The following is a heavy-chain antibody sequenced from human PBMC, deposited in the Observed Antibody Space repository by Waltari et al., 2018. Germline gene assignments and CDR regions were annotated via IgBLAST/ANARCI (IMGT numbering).Heavy chain of an antibody. CDR2: IKPDGGEE. V-gene: IGHV3-7*01. CDR1: GFTFRNYW. CDR3: ARGHHGMDV. J-gene: IGHJ6*01. Sequence: EVQLVESGGGFVQPGGYLRLSCAGSGFTFRNYWMTWVRQAPGKGLEWVANIKPDGGEENYVDSVKGRFTISRDNAKNSLYLQMNSLRAEDTAVYHCARGHHGMDVWGQGTTVTVSS.